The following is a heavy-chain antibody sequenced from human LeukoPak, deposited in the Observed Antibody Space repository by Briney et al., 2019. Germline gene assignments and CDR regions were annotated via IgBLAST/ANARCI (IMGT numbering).Heavy chain of an antibody. CDR1: GYTFTSYG. CDR2: TSAYNGNT. CDR3: ARGEASTVTLGDWGY. J-gene: IGHJ4*02. V-gene: IGHV1-18*01. D-gene: IGHD4-17*01. Sequence: GASVKVSCKASGYTFTSYGISWVRQAPGQGLEWMGWTSAYNGNTNYAQKLQGRVTMTTDTSTSTAYMELRSLRSDDTAVYYCARGEASTVTLGDWGYWGQGTLVTVSS.